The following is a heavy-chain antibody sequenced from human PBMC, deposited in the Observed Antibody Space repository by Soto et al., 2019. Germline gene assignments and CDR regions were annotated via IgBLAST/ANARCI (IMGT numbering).Heavy chain of an antibody. CDR3: ARGYCSSTTCYIWDNWFDP. Sequence: SETLSLTCTVSGGSISRYYWSWIRQPPGKGLEWIGYIYYSGRTNYNPSLKSRVTISVDTPKNQFSLKLSSVTAADTAVYYCARGYCSSTTCYIWDNWFDPWGQGTLVT. D-gene: IGHD2-2*01. CDR1: GGSISRYY. CDR2: IYYSGRT. J-gene: IGHJ5*02. V-gene: IGHV4-59*01.